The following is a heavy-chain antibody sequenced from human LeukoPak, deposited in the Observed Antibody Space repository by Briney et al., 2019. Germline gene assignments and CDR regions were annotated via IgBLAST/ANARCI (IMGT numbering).Heavy chain of an antibody. D-gene: IGHD6-19*01. CDR1: GGSISSYY. J-gene: IGHJ4*02. Sequence: SETLSLTCTVSGGSISSYYWSWIRQPPGKGLEWIGYIYYSGSTNYNPSLKSRVTISVDTSKNQFSLKLSSVTAADTAVYYCARDSSGSVGVDYWGQGTLVTVSS. CDR3: ARDSSGSVGVDY. CDR2: IYYSGST. V-gene: IGHV4-59*01.